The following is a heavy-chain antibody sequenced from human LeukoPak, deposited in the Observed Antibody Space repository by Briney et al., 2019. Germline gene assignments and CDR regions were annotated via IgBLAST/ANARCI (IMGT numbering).Heavy chain of an antibody. CDR3: ARGHYFASGNYYRGWFDP. D-gene: IGHD3-10*01. CDR1: GGSISSTYYY. J-gene: IGHJ5*02. V-gene: IGHV4-39*02. CDR2: IYYSGST. Sequence: SETLSLTCTVSGGSISSTYYYWGWIRQPPGKGLEWIGTIYYSGSTYYNPSLKSRVTISVDTSKNHFSLKLSSVTAADAAVYYCARGHYFASGNYYRGWFDPWGQGSLVTVSS.